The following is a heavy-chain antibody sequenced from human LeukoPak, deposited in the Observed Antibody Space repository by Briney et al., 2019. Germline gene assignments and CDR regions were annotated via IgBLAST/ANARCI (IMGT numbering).Heavy chain of an antibody. Sequence: GGSLRLSCAASGFTFSTYWMHWVRQAPGKGLVWASRISSDGGSVSYADSVRSRFTISRDNAKNTMYLQMNGLRAEDTAVYFCARYSSSWHANDYWGQGTLVTVSS. J-gene: IGHJ4*02. CDR2: ISSDGGSV. CDR1: GFTFSTYW. V-gene: IGHV3-74*01. CDR3: ARYSSSWHANDY. D-gene: IGHD6-13*01.